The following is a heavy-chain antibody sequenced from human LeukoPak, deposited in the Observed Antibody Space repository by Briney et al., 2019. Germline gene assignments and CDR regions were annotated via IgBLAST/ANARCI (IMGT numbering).Heavy chain of an antibody. J-gene: IGHJ6*02. CDR1: GYTLTELS. D-gene: IGHD2-2*01. CDR3: ATDSHIVVVPATAMDYYYYGMDV. V-gene: IGHV1-24*01. CDR2: FDPEDGET. Sequence: GASVKVSCKVSGYTLTELSMHWVRQAPGKGLEWMGGFDPEDGETIYAQKFQGRVTMTEDTSTDTAYMELSSLRSEDTAVYYCATDSHIVVVPATAMDYYYYGMDVWGQGTTVTVSS.